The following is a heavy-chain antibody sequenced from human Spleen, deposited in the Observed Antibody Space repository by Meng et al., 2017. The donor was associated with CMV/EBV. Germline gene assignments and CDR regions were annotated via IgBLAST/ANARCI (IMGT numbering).Heavy chain of an antibody. CDR3: AREKGYCSSTSCYTSSYGMDV. CDR1: GFTFSSYG. CDR2: IRYDGSNK. D-gene: IGHD2-2*02. Sequence: GGSLRLSCAASGFTFSSYGMHWVRQAPGKGLEWVAFIRYDGSNKYYADSVKGRFTISRDNAKNSLYLQMNSLRAEDTAVYYCAREKGYCSSTSCYTSSYGMDVWGQGTTVTVSS. V-gene: IGHV3-30*02. J-gene: IGHJ6*02.